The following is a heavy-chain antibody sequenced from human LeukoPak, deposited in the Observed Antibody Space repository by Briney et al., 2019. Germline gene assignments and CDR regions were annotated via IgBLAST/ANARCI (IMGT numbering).Heavy chain of an antibody. V-gene: IGHV5-51*01. J-gene: IGHJ6*03. D-gene: IGHD5-18*01. CDR3: ARQKSGYTFTYYYYMDV. Sequence: AESLQISCKGSGYTFRSYWIGWVRQMPGKGLEWMGIIYPGDSATRYSPSFQGQVTISADESTSTAYLQWSSVKASDTAMYYCARQKSGYTFTYYYYMDVWGKGTTVTVSS. CDR1: GYTFRSYW. CDR2: IYPGDSAT.